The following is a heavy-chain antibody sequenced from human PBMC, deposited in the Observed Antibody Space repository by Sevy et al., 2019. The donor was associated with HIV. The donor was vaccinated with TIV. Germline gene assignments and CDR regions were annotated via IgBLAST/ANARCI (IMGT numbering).Heavy chain of an antibody. CDR2: IYYSGST. J-gene: IGHJ3*02. V-gene: IGHV4-59*01. D-gene: IGHD2-21*02. Sequence: SETLSRTCTVSGGSISSYYWSWIRQPPGKGLEWIGYIYYSGSTNYNPSLKSRVTISVDTSKNQFSLKLSSVTAADTAVYYCARERGDFGAFDIWGQVTMVTVSS. CDR1: GGSISSYY. CDR3: ARERGDFGAFDI.